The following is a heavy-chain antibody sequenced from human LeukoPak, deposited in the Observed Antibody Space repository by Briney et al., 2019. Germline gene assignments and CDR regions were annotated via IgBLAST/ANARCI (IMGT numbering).Heavy chain of an antibody. CDR1: GYTFTSYD. D-gene: IGHD2-2*02. CDR3: ARGLAPDCSSTSCYRYAFDI. Sequence: ASVKVSCKASGYTFTSYDINWVRQATGQGLEWMGRMNPNSGNTGYAQKFQGRVTMTRNTSISTAYMELSSLRSEDTAVYYCARGLAPDCSSTSCYRYAFDIWGQGTMVTVSS. CDR2: MNPNSGNT. V-gene: IGHV1-8*01. J-gene: IGHJ3*02.